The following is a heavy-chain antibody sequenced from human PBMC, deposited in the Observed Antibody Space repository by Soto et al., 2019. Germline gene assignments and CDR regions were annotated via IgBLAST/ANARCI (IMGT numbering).Heavy chain of an antibody. V-gene: IGHV3-30*18. J-gene: IGHJ5*02. CDR2: ISHDGSDK. Sequence: GGSLRLSCAASGFPFGDFGIHWLRQAPGKGLEWVAAISHDGSDKFYADSVKARFTISRDNSKNTPYLQMNSLRAEDTAIYYCAKDLTPAPNSLIVVATPCWFDPWGQGT. D-gene: IGHD5-12*01. CDR3: AKDLTPAPNSLIVVATPCWFDP. CDR1: GFPFGDFG.